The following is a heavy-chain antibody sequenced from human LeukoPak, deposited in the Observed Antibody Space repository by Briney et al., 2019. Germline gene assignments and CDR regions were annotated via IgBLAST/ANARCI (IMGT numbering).Heavy chain of an antibody. CDR2: VSHSGGT. CDR1: GGSINAYF. Sequence: PSETLSLTCTVSGGSINAYFWSWFRQPPGKGLEWIGHVSHSGGTNYNSSFQSRVSLSIDTSKTHFSLKMTSVTAADTAVYHCARWRGYGYGLDSWGQGTLVTVSS. D-gene: IGHD5-18*01. V-gene: IGHV4-59*01. CDR3: ARWRGYGYGLDS. J-gene: IGHJ4*02.